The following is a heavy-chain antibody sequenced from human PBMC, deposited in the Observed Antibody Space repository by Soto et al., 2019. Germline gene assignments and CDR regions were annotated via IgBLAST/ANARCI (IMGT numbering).Heavy chain of an antibody. CDR2: ISGSGGST. Sequence: GGSLRLSCAASGFTFSSYAMSWVRQAPGKGLEWVSAISGSGGSTYYADSVKGRFTISRDNSKNTLYLQMNSLRAEDTAVYYCARKGQYYDFWSGYYSPNDYWGQGTLVTVSS. J-gene: IGHJ4*02. CDR1: GFTFSSYA. V-gene: IGHV3-23*01. D-gene: IGHD3-3*01. CDR3: ARKGQYYDFWSGYYSPNDY.